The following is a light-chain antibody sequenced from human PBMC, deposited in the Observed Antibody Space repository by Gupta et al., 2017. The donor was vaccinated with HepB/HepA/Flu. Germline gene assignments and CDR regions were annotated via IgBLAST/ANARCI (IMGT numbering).Light chain of an antibody. CDR2: GAS. J-gene: IGKJ5*01. CDR3: QYGSHSIT. CDR1: LSPSKY. V-gene: IGKV3-11*01. Sequence: LTQSPATLSLSPGGRATRSCRATLSPSKYFAWYQQKPGQPPRLLIYGASNSVNGITDRFSGSGAEKYFTLTSSRRQDEDSAVYYGQYGSHSITFGPGTQLEIK.